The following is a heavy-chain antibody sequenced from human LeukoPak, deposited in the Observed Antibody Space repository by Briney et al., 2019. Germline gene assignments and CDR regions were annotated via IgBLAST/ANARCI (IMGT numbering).Heavy chain of an antibody. V-gene: IGHV4-39*01. CDR3: ASEQDYSNYVFNH. CDR1: GGSISSSTYY. J-gene: IGHJ4*02. CDR2: IYYSGST. Sequence: PSETLSLTCTVSGGSISSSTYYWGWIRQSPGKGLEWIGSIYYSGSTYYNPSLKSRVTISVDTSKNQSSLKLSSVTAADTAVYYCASEQDYSNYVFNHWGQGTLVTVSS. D-gene: IGHD4-11*01.